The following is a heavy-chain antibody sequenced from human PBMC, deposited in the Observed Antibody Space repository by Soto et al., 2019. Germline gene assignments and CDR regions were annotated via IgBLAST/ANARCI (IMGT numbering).Heavy chain of an antibody. V-gene: IGHV4-30-2*01. CDR3: ARGGGFDSFDY. D-gene: IGHD3-10*01. Sequence: QLQLHMSGSGLVKPSQTLSLTCTVSGASITYGAYSWSWIRQTPGKGLEWIGYINHLETTFYNPSFESRPNLSIDRTKNPFSLNLKSMSAADRAVYFFARGGGFDSFDYWGQGILVTVSS. CDR1: GASITYGAYS. J-gene: IGHJ4*02. CDR2: INHLETT.